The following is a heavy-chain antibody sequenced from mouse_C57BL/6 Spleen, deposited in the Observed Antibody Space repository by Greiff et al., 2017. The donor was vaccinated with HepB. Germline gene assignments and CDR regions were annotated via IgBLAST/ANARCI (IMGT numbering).Heavy chain of an antibody. J-gene: IGHJ3*01. CDR2: IDPENGDT. D-gene: IGHD1-1*01. Sequence: VQLKQSGAELVRPGASVKLSCTASGFNIKDDYMHWVKQRPEQGLEWIGWIDPENGDTEYASKFQGKATITADTSSNTAYLQLSSLTSEDTAVYYCTTSYWPFADWGQGTLVTVSA. CDR1: GFNIKDDY. CDR3: TTSYWPFAD. V-gene: IGHV14-4*01.